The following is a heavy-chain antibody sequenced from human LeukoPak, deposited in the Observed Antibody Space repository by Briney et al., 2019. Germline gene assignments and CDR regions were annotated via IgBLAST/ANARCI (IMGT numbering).Heavy chain of an antibody. CDR2: ISYDGSNK. J-gene: IGHJ4*02. CDR3: ARGVYSSGWTLMGY. V-gene: IGHV3-30*03. Sequence: GGSLRLSCAASGFTFSSYGMHWVRQAPGKGLEWVAVISYDGSNKYYADSVKGRFTISRDNSKNTLYLQMNSLRAEDTAVYYCARGVYSSGWTLMGYWGQGTLVTVSS. D-gene: IGHD6-19*01. CDR1: GFTFSSYG.